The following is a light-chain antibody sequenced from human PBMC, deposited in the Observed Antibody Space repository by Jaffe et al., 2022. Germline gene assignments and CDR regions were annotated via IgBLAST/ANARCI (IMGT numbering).Light chain of an antibody. V-gene: IGKV6-21*01. CDR2: HAS. J-gene: IGKJ1*01. CDR3: HQSSSFPQT. CDR1: QSIGGT. Sequence: EIVLTQSPDFQSVTPKEKVTITCRASQSIGGTLHWYQQKPDQSPKPLIKHASQSFPGVPSRFSGSGSGTDFTLTINSLEAEDAATYYCHQSSSFPQTFGQGTKVEIK.